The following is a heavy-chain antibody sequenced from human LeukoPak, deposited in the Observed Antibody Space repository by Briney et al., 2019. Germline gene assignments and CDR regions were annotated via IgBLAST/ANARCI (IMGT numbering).Heavy chain of an antibody. J-gene: IGHJ4*02. CDR2: IWNDGSNK. Sequence: PGGSLRLSCAASKFTFSHYGMHWVRQAPGKGLERVAVIWNDGSNKYYSDSVKGRFTVSRDNSKNTVYLQMNNLRVDDTVVYYCAKDAQRGFDYSNSLEYWGRGTLVTVSS. D-gene: IGHD4-11*01. V-gene: IGHV3-33*06. CDR3: AKDAQRGFDYSNSLEY. CDR1: KFTFSHYG.